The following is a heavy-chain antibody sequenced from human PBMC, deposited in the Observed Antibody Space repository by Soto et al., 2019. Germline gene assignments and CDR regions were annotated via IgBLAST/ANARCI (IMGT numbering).Heavy chain of an antibody. CDR1: GYTLTELS. CDR3: ATDTYYYDSSGYLFYWFDP. D-gene: IGHD3-22*01. J-gene: IGHJ5*02. CDR2: FDPEDGET. Sequence: ASVKVSCKVSGYTLTELSMHWVRQAPGKGLEWMGGFDPEDGETIYAQKFQGRVTMTEDTSTDTAYMELSSLRSEDTAVYYCATDTYYYDSSGYLFYWFDPWRQGTLVTVSS. V-gene: IGHV1-24*01.